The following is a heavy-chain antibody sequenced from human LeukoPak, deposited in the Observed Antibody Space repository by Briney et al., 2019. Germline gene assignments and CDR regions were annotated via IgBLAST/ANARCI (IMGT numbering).Heavy chain of an antibody. J-gene: IGHJ3*02. CDR2: IWSDGSNT. Sequence: GGSLRLSCAASGFTFSTYGMHWVRQAPGKGLEWVALIWSDGSNTYYADSVKGRFTISRDNSKNTLYLQMNSLRAEDTAVYYCAMSTYYYGSGSYYNSYAFDIWGQGTMVTVSS. D-gene: IGHD3-10*01. CDR3: AMSTYYYGSGSYYNSYAFDI. V-gene: IGHV3-33*08. CDR1: GFTFSTYG.